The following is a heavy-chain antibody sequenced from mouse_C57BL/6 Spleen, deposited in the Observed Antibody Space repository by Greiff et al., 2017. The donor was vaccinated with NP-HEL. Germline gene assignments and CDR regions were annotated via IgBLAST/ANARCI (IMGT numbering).Heavy chain of an antibody. V-gene: IGHV1-64*01. J-gene: IGHJ4*01. CDR1: GYTFTSYW. CDR3: ARHDYAMDY. CDR2: IHPNSGST. Sequence: VQLQQPGAELVKPGASVKLSCKASGYTFTSYWMHWVKQRPGQGLEWIGMIHPNSGSTNYNEKFKSQATLTVDKSASAAYMQLSSLTSEDSAVCYCARHDYAMDYWGQGTSVTVSS.